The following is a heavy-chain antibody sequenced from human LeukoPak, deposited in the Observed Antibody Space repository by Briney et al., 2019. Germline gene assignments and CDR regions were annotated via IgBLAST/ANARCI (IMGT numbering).Heavy chain of an antibody. CDR1: GGSISSGGYY. Sequence: SETLSLTCTVSGGSISSGGYYWSWIRQHPGKGLEWIGYIYYSGSTYYNPSLKSRVTISVDTSKNQFSLKLSSVTAADTAVYYCARSPLEWLLGGWFDPWGQGTLVTVSS. CDR3: ARSPLEWLLGGWFDP. J-gene: IGHJ5*02. V-gene: IGHV4-31*03. D-gene: IGHD3-3*01. CDR2: IYYSGST.